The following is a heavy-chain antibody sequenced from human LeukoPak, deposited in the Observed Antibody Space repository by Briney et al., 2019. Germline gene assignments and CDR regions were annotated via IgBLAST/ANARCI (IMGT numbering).Heavy chain of an antibody. CDR3: ARSMVRGVILFDY. J-gene: IGHJ4*02. Sequence: GGSLRLSCAASGFTFSSYSMNWVRQAPGKGLEWVSSISSSSSYIYYADSVKGRFTISRDNAKNSLYLQMNSLRAEDTAVYNCARSMVRGVILFDYWGQGTLVTVSS. D-gene: IGHD3-10*01. CDR1: GFTFSSYS. CDR2: ISSSSSYI. V-gene: IGHV3-21*01.